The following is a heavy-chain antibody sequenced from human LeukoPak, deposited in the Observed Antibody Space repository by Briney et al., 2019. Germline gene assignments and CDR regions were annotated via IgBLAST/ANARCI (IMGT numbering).Heavy chain of an antibody. CDR3: AKDSTGAVAGSDY. V-gene: IGHV3-30*18. Sequence: TGGSLRLSCAASGFTFSSYVMHWVRQAPGKGLEWVAVISYDGSNKYYADSVKGRFTISRDNSKNTLYLQMNSLRAEDTAVYYCAKDSTGAVAGSDYWGQGTLVTVSS. D-gene: IGHD6-19*01. CDR1: GFTFSSYV. J-gene: IGHJ4*02. CDR2: ISYDGSNK.